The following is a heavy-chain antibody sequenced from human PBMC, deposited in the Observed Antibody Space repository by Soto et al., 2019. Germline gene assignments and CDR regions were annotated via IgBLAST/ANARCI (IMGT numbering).Heavy chain of an antibody. CDR1: GYTFTSYG. CDR2: ISAYNGNT. Sequence: ASVKVSCKASGYTFTSYGISWVRQAPGQGLEWMGWISAYNGNTNYAQKRQGRVTMTTDTSTSTAYMELRSLRSDDTAVYYCARGSGIAAAGTLGDYWGQGTLVTVSS. J-gene: IGHJ4*02. CDR3: ARGSGIAAAGTLGDY. D-gene: IGHD6-13*01. V-gene: IGHV1-18*01.